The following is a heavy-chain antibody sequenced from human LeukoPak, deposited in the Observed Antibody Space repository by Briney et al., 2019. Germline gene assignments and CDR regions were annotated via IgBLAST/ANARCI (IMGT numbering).Heavy chain of an antibody. Sequence: ASVKVSCKASGYTFTGYYMRWVRQAPGQGLEGMGWINPNSGGTNYAQKFQGRVNIPRDTSISTAYMELSRLRSDPTAVYYSARPRPAAISFSTDGGQGTLATVSS. V-gene: IGHV1-2*02. CDR3: ARPRPAAISFSTD. CDR1: GYTFTGYY. CDR2: INPNSGGT. J-gene: IGHJ1*01. D-gene: IGHD2-2*01.